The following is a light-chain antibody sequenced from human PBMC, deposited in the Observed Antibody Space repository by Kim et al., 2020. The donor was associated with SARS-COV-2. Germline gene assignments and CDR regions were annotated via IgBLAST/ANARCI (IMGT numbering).Light chain of an antibody. V-gene: IGKV3-20*01. CDR3: QQYANSPYT. CDR1: HSVIDNH. Sequence: PGERATPSCRASHSVIDNHFAWYQQKRGQAPRLLIYGASKRATGVPDRFSDSGSGTDFTLTIARLEPEDFAVYYCQQYANSPYTFGQGTKLEI. CDR2: GAS. J-gene: IGKJ2*01.